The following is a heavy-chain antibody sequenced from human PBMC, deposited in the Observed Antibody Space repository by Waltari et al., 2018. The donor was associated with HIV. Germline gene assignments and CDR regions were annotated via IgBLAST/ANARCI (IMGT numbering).Heavy chain of an antibody. V-gene: IGHV4-39*01. CDR1: GGSISSSTYY. J-gene: IGHJ5*02. CDR3: ARHVFEMGVSTFSFNWFDT. D-gene: IGHD3-10*01. Sequence: QLHLQESGPGLVRPSETLSLTCAVSGGSISSSTYYCAWIRQAPGKALEWIGSIFDSGNICWIAYLLGRVPISVTMAKKQFSLNLKSVAAADTAVYYCARHVFEMGVSTFSFNWFDTWGQGILVTVSS. CDR2: IFDSGNI.